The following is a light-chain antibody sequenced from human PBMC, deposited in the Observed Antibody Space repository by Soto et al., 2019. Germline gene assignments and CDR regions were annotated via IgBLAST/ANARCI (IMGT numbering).Light chain of an antibody. CDR2: AAS. J-gene: IGKJ2*01. Sequence: DIPMTQSPPSLSASVGDRVTITCRASQGISHHLAWYQQKPGKVPTLLIYAASTLLSGVPSRFSGSGSGTDFTLTISSLQPEDVATYYCQKYNSAPYTFGQGTKLEIK. CDR3: QKYNSAPYT. CDR1: QGISHH. V-gene: IGKV1-27*01.